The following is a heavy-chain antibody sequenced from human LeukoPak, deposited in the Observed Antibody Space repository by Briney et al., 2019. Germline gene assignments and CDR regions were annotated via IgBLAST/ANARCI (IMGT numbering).Heavy chain of an antibody. D-gene: IGHD1-26*01. CDR1: GFTFSSYE. CDR3: ARERKPVGFDY. Sequence: GGSLRLSCAASGFTFSSYEMNWVRQARGKGLEWVSYISSCGSTIYYADSVKGRFTISRDNAKNSLYLQMNSLRVEDTAVYYCARERKPVGFDYWGQGTLVTVSS. J-gene: IGHJ4*02. V-gene: IGHV3-48*03. CDR2: ISSCGSTI.